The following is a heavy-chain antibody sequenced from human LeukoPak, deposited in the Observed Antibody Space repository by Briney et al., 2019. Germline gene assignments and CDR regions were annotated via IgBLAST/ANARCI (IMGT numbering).Heavy chain of an antibody. CDR1: GFTFSGYG. V-gene: IGHV3-33*01. D-gene: IGHD2-2*01. J-gene: IGHJ4*02. CDR2: IWYDGSNK. Sequence: GGSLRLSCAASGFTFSGYGMHWVRQAPGKGLEWVAVIWYDGSNKYYADSVKGRFTISRDNSKNTLYPQMNSLRAEDTAVYYCARDEGRYCSSSSCSGEGWCWGQGTLVTVSS. CDR3: ARDEGRYCSSSSCSGEGWC.